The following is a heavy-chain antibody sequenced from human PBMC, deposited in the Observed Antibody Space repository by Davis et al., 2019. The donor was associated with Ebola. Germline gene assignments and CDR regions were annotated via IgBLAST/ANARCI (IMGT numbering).Heavy chain of an antibody. CDR3: ARDHIAVTKGYFDY. Sequence: GESLKISCAASGFTFSSYSMNWVRQAPGKGLEWVSYISSSSSTIYYADSVKGRFTISRDNAKNSLYLQMNSLRDEDTAVYYCARDHIAVTKGYFDYWGQGTLVTVSS. D-gene: IGHD6-19*01. CDR2: ISSSSSTI. V-gene: IGHV3-48*02. J-gene: IGHJ4*02. CDR1: GFTFSSYS.